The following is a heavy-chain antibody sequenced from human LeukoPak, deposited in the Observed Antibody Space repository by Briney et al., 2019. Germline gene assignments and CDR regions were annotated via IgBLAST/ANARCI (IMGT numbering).Heavy chain of an antibody. Sequence: SETLSLTCAVYGGSFSGYYWSWIRQPPGKGLEWIGEINHSGSTNYSPSLKSRVTISVDTSKNQFSLKLSSVTAADTAVYYCARVPYYYYGMDVWGQGTTVTVSS. J-gene: IGHJ6*02. CDR2: INHSGST. V-gene: IGHV4-34*01. CDR1: GGSFSGYY. CDR3: ARVPYYYYGMDV.